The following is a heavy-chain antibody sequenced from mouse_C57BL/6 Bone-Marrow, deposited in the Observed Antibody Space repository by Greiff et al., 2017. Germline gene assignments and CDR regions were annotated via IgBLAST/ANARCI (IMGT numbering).Heavy chain of an antibody. D-gene: IGHD1-1*01. CDR3: ARKRLRSLYAMDY. CDR1: GYTFTDYN. CDR2: INPNNGGT. Sequence: DVQLQESGPELVKPGASVKIPCKASGYTFTDYNMDWVKQSHGKSLEWIGDINPNNGGTIYNQKFKGKATLTVDKSSSTAYMELRSLTSEDTAVYYCARKRLRSLYAMDYWGQGTSVTVSS. V-gene: IGHV1-18*01. J-gene: IGHJ4*01.